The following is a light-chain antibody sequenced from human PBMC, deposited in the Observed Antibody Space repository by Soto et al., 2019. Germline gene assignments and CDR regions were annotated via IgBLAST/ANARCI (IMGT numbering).Light chain of an antibody. CDR3: QQYTDWPRT. CDR2: GAS. Sequence: EIVLTQSPATLSLSPGERATLSCRASQSVSSNLAWYQQKPGQAPRLLIYGASTRATGIPARFSGSGSGTDFTLTTNSLQSDDFAIYYCQQYTDWPRTFGQGTKVDIK. J-gene: IGKJ1*01. V-gene: IGKV3-15*01. CDR1: QSVSSN.